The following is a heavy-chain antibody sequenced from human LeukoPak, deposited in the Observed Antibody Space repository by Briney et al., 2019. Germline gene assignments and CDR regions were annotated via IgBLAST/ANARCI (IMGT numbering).Heavy chain of an antibody. CDR2: IYYSGST. CDR3: ARQASRRELVYYFDY. J-gene: IGHJ4*02. CDR1: GGSISSSSYY. V-gene: IGHV4-61*05. Sequence: SETLSLTCTVSGGSISSSSYYWGWIRQPPGKGLEWIGYIYYSGSTNYNPSLKSRVTISVDTSKNQFSLKLSSVTAADTAVYYCARQASRRELVYYFDYWGQGTLVTVSS. D-gene: IGHD1-26*01.